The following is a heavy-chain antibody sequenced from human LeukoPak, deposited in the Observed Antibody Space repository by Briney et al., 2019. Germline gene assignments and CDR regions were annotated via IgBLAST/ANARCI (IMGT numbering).Heavy chain of an antibody. D-gene: IGHD5-18*01. V-gene: IGHV3-21*01. CDR3: ARGEVAIQLWLRI. CDR2: ISSSSTYI. J-gene: IGHJ3*02. Sequence: GGSLRLSCVASGFIFSSYNINWVRLAPGKGLEWVSSISSSSTYIYYADSVKGRFTISRDNSKSTLYLQMNSLRAEDTAVYYCARGEVAIQLWLRIWGQGTMVTVSS. CDR1: GFIFSSYN.